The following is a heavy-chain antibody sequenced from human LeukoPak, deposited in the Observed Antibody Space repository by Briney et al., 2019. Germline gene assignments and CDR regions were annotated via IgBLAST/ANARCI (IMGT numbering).Heavy chain of an antibody. J-gene: IGHJ4*02. V-gene: IGHV3-23*01. CDR2: ISGSGGST. Sequence: GGSLRLSCAASGFTFSSYAMSWVRQAPGKGLEWVSAISGSGGSTYYADSVKGRFTISRDDAQNSLYLQMNSLRADDAAVYYCAKDILAAGLFFDYWGQGILVTVSS. CDR3: AKDILAAGLFFDY. CDR1: GFTFSSYA. D-gene: IGHD6-13*01.